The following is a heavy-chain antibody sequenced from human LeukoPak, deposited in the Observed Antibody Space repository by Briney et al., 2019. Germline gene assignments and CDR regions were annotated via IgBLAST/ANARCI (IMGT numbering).Heavy chain of an antibody. V-gene: IGHV1-8*01. CDR1: GYTFTSYD. CDR3: ARRVGSGWPVQH. CDR2: VNPNSGHT. D-gene: IGHD6-19*01. Sequence: ASVKVSCKASGYTFTSYDINWVRQATGQGHEWMGWVNPNSGHTGFARKFQGRLNMTRNTSIDTAYMELSSLRSDDTAVYYCARRVGSGWPVQHWGQGTLVTVSS. J-gene: IGHJ1*01.